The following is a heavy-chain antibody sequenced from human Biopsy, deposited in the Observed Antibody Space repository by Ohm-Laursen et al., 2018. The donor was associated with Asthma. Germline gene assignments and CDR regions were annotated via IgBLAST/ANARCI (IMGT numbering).Heavy chain of an antibody. CDR3: ARAVDYSHYYGIDV. D-gene: IGHD3-10*01. CDR2: ISVYNGNT. CDR1: GYTFDSAG. J-gene: IGHJ6*02. V-gene: IGHV1-18*01. Sequence: SSVKVSCNTSGYTFDSAGITWVRQAPGQGLEWMGWISVYNGNTKVAQKLQDRVTMITDTSTSTAYMELRSLRSDDTAVYFCARAVDYSHYYGIDVWGQGTTVTVS.